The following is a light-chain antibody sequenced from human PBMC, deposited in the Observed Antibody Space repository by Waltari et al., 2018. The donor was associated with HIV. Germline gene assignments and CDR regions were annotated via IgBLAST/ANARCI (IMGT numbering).Light chain of an antibody. Sequence: DIVMTQSPDSLAVSLGERATINCRSRQSFLSTSDNKNYLAWYQQKPGQPPKLLISWASTRESGVPARFSGSGSGTDSTLTISSLQAEDVAVYYCQQYFTTPITFGQGTRLEIK. J-gene: IGKJ5*01. CDR1: QSFLSTSDNKNY. V-gene: IGKV4-1*01. CDR3: QQYFTTPIT. CDR2: WAS.